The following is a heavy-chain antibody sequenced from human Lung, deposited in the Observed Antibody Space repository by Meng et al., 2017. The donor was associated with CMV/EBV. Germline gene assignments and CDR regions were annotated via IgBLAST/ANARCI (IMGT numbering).Heavy chain of an antibody. J-gene: IGHJ5*02. CDR3: ASASSGWYNNWFDP. Sequence: SETXSLXCAVYGGSFSGYYWSWIRQPPGKGLEWIGEINHSGSTNYNPSLKSRVTIPVDTSKNQFSLKLSSVTAADTAVYYCASASSGWYNNWFDPWGQGTLVTVSS. CDR1: GGSFSGYY. CDR2: INHSGST. V-gene: IGHV4-34*01. D-gene: IGHD6-19*01.